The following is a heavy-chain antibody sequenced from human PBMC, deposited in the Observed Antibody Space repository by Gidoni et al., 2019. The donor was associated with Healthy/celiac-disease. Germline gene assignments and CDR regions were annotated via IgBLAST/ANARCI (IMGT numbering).Heavy chain of an antibody. CDR1: GGSISSSSYY. J-gene: IGHJ4*02. Sequence: QLQLQESGPGLVQPSETLSLTCTVSGGSISSSSYYWGWIRQPPGKGLEWIGSIHYSGSTYYNPSLKSRVTISVDTSKNQFSLKLSSVTAADTAVYYCARHGGTAPSYYFDYWGQGTLVTVSS. CDR2: IHYSGST. CDR3: ARHGGTAPSYYFDY. D-gene: IGHD3-16*01. V-gene: IGHV4-39*01.